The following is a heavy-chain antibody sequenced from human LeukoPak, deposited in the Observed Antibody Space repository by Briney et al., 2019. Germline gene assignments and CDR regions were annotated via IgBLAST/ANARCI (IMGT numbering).Heavy chain of an antibody. CDR2: IIPIFGTA. Sequence: ASVKVSCKASGGTFSSYAISWVRQAPGQGLEWMGGIIPIFGTANYAQKFQGRVTITADKSTSTAYMELSSLRSEDTAVYYCARVVGLTGYSSSWYSGYYYYMDVWGRGTTVTVSS. CDR1: GGTFSSYA. V-gene: IGHV1-69*06. D-gene: IGHD6-13*01. J-gene: IGHJ6*03. CDR3: ARVVGLTGYSSSWYSGYYYYMDV.